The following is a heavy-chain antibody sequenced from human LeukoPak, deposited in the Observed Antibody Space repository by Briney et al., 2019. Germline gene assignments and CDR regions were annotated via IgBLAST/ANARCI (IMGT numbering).Heavy chain of an antibody. D-gene: IGHD1-26*01. V-gene: IGHV1-69*13. CDR3: AGDSPPVGTNWFDP. CDR2: IIPIFGTA. CDR1: GGTFSSYA. Sequence: SVKVSCKASGGTFSSYAISWVRQAPGQGLEWMGGIIPIFGTANYAQKFQGRVTITADESTSTAYMELSSLRSGDTAVYYCAGDSPPVGTNWFDPWGQGTLVTVSS. J-gene: IGHJ5*02.